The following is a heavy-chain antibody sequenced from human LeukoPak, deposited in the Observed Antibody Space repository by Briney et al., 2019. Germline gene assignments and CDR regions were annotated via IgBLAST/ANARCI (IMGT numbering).Heavy chain of an antibody. D-gene: IGHD3-10*01. CDR3: ARGDYYGSGSYYKVGNWFDP. CDR1: GYTFTGFY. Sequence: ASVTVSCKASGYTFTGFYIHWVRQAPGQGLEWMGWINPDSGDTNYAQRFQGRVTLTRDMSISTAYMELSSLRSDDTAVFYCARGDYYGSGSYYKVGNWFDPWGQGTLVTVSS. V-gene: IGHV1-2*02. J-gene: IGHJ5*02. CDR2: INPDSGDT.